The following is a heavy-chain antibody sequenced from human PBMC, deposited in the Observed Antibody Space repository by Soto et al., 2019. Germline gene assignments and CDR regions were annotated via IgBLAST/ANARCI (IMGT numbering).Heavy chain of an antibody. J-gene: IGHJ4*02. CDR1: GFTFSSYW. D-gene: IGHD6-13*01. CDR2: VRQDGSQK. V-gene: IGHV3-7*01. Sequence: AGGSLRLSCEASGFTFSSYWMSWVRQAPGKGLEWVANVRQDGSQKFLVDSVKGRFTISRDNAKNTVSLQMNSLRVEDTGVYYCAKDSWYFDLWSQGSQVPVSS. CDR3: AKDSWYFDL.